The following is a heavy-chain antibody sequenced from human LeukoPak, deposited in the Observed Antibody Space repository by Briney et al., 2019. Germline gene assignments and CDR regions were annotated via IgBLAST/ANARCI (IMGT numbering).Heavy chain of an antibody. CDR2: ISDSVGGT. V-gene: IGHV3-23*01. Sequence: GGSLRLSCAASGFTFSSYAMSWVRQAPGKGLDWVSLISDSVGGTYYADSVKGRFTISRDNSKNTLYLQMNSLRAEDTAVYYCARGQGSIVGGFGFDYWGQGTLVTVSS. J-gene: IGHJ4*02. CDR1: GFTFSSYA. D-gene: IGHD2-15*01. CDR3: ARGQGSIVGGFGFDY.